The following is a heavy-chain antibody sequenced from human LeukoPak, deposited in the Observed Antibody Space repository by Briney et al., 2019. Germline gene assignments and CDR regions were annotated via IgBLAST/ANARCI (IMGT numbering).Heavy chain of an antibody. D-gene: IGHD5-18*01. CDR1: GGSISSYY. Sequence: SETLSLTCTVSGGSISSYYWTWIRQPPGKGLEWIGYIYSNGNTNYNPSLKSRVIISVDTSKNQFSLKLTSVTAADTAVYYCARRGYSYNWFDPWGQGTLVTASS. J-gene: IGHJ5*02. CDR3: ARRGYSYNWFDP. CDR2: IYSNGNT. V-gene: IGHV4-59*08.